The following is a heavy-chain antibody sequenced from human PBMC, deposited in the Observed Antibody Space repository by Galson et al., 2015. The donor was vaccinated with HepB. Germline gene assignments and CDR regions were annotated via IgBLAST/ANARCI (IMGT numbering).Heavy chain of an antibody. CDR2: ISYDGSNR. CDR3: AKGHSGSYYSRYYYYMDV. CDR1: GFTFSSYG. V-gene: IGHV3-30*18. J-gene: IGHJ6*03. Sequence: SLRLSCAASGFTFSSYGMHWVRQAPGKGLEWVALISYDGSNRYYADSVKGRFTISRDNSKNTLYLQMNSLRGEDTAVYYCAKGHSGSYYSRYYYYMDVWGKGTTVTVSS. D-gene: IGHD1-26*01.